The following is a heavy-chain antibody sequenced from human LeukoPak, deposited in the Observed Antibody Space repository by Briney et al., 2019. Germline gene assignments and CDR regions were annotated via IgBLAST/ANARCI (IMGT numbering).Heavy chain of an antibody. CDR1: GYTLTSYY. J-gene: IGHJ5*02. CDR3: AREMQGWFDP. V-gene: IGHV1-46*01. CDR2: INPSGGST. Sequence: ASVKVSCKASGYTLTSYYMHWVRQAPGQGLEWMGIINPSGGSTTYAQKFQGRVTMTRDTSKSTVYMELSSLRSEDTAMYYCAREMQGWFDPWGQGTLVTVSS.